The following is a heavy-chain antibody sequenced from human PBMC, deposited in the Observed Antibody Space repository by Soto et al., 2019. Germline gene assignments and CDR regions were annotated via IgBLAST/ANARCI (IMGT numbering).Heavy chain of an antibody. J-gene: IGHJ6*02. CDR1: GGSISSGGYY. CDR3: ARDNEDSMSSSWYRWYYGMDV. V-gene: IGHV4-31*03. D-gene: IGHD6-13*01. Sequence: SETLSLTCTVSGGSISSGGYYWSWIRQHPGKGLEWIGYIYYSGSTYYNPSLKSRVTISVDTSKNQFSLKLSSVTAADTAVYYCARDNEDSMSSSWYRWYYGMDVWGQGTTVTVSS. CDR2: IYYSGST.